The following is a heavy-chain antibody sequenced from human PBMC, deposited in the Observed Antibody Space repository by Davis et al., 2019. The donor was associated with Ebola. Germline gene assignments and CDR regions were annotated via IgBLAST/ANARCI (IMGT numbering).Heavy chain of an antibody. V-gene: IGHV3-49*04. D-gene: IGHD2-8*01. CDR2: IRSKAYVGTT. Sequence: GESLKISCKASGFTFGDFAMSWVRQAPGRGLEWVGFIRSKAYVGTTKYAASVEDRFNVSRDDSNSIAYLQLNSLKTEDTGLYYCTRGPRLRDGLDVWGQGTTVTVSS. CDR3: TRGPRLRDGLDV. CDR1: GFTFGDFA. J-gene: IGHJ6*02.